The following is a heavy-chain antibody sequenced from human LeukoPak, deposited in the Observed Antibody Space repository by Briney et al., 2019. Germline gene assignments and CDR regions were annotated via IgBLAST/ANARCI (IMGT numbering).Heavy chain of an antibody. J-gene: IGHJ6*03. V-gene: IGHV3-7*01. CDR1: GFAFSSSW. CDR3: ARRAPGYCITTSCPDTYYYYYYMDV. D-gene: IGHD2-2*01. Sequence: PGGSLRLSCAASGFAFSSSWMSWVRQAPGKSLEWVANIKQDGSETYYVDSLKGRFTVSRDNAKNSVYLQMNNLRAEDTAVYYCARRAPGYCITTSCPDTYYYYYYMDVWGKGTTVTVSS. CDR2: IKQDGSET.